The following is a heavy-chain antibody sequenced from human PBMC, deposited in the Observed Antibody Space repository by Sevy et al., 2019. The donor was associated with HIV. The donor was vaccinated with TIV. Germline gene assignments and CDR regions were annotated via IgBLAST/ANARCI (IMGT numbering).Heavy chain of an antibody. V-gene: IGHV3-30*04. CDR3: ARGRLFRVPEVPDFYGPYYFDD. CDR1: GFSFENYA. J-gene: IGHJ4*02. D-gene: IGHD3-10*02. Sequence: GGCLRLSCVGSGFSFENYALHWVREAPGKGLEWLTVISFDGTQQPYADSVKGRFTISGDNSKYTVFLQIDGLRVDDTAIYYCARGRLFRVPEVPDFYGPYYFDDWGQGALVTVSS. CDR2: ISFDGTQQ.